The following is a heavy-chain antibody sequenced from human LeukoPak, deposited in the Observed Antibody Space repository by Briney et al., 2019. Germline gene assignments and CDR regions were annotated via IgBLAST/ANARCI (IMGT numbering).Heavy chain of an antibody. V-gene: IGHV5-51*01. J-gene: IGHJ3*02. Sequence: GESLKISCKGSGYSFTSYWIGWVRQMPGKGLEWMGVIYPGDSDTRYSPSFQDQVTISADKSISTDYLQWSSLKASDTAMYYCARHMPHTYCSSTSCFAFDIWGQGTMVTVSS. CDR3: ARHMPHTYCSSTSCFAFDI. D-gene: IGHD2-2*01. CDR2: IYPGDSDT. CDR1: GYSFTSYW.